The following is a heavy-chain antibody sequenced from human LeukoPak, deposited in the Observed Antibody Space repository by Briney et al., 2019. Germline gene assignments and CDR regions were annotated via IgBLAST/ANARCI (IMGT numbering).Heavy chain of an antibody. J-gene: IGHJ4*02. D-gene: IGHD3-22*01. Sequence: SETLSLTCTVSGGSISSYYWSRIRQPPGKGLEWIGYIYYSGSTNYNPSLKSRVTISVDTSKNQFSLKVNSVTAADTAVYYCARRRGDYDSSGSIHYYFDYWGQGTLVTVSS. CDR1: GGSISSYY. CDR3: ARRRGDYDSSGSIHYYFDY. V-gene: IGHV4-59*12. CDR2: IYYSGST.